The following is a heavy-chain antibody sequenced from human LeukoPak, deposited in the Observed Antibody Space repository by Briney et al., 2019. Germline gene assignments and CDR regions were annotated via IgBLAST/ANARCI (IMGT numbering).Heavy chain of an antibody. V-gene: IGHV3-7*03. Sequence: GGSLRLSCAASGFTFSSYAVSWVRQAPGKGLEWVANIKQDGSEKHYVDSMKGRFTISRDNAKNSLYLQMNSLRAEDTAVYYCARSRVNYYDEEQYFDYWGQGNLVTVSS. CDR3: ARSRVNYYDEEQYFDY. J-gene: IGHJ4*02. CDR2: IKQDGSEK. D-gene: IGHD3-16*01. CDR1: GFTFSSYA.